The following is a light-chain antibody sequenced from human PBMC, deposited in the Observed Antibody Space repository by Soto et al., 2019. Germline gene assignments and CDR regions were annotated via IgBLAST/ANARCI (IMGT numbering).Light chain of an antibody. Sequence: DIQMTQSPSTLSASVGDRVTMTCRASETISTFLNWYQVKPGKAPKLLIYAASTLQDGVPSRSSGSGSGTDFTLTINSLQPEDFASYYCQQSYDISPITFGQGTRLEIK. CDR2: AAS. V-gene: IGKV1-39*01. CDR1: ETISTF. CDR3: QQSYDISPIT. J-gene: IGKJ5*01.